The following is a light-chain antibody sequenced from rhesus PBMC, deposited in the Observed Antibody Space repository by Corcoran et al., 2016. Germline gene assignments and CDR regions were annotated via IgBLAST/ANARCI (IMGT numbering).Light chain of an antibody. CDR3: LHHNSYPFP. J-gene: IGKJ3*01. CDR1: QGIRSN. CDR2: AAS. V-gene: IGKV1-28*01. Sequence: DIQMTQSPSSLSASVGDTVTITCRASQGIRSNLNWFQKKPGKAPKLLIYAASSLESGVPSRFSGSGSGTEFTLTISSLQPEDFAAYYCLHHNSYPFPFGPGTKLDIK.